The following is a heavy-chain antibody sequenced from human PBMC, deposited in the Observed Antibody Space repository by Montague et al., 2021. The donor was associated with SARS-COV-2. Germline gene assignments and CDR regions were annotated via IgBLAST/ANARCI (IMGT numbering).Heavy chain of an antibody. V-gene: IGHV4-39*07. D-gene: IGHD6-13*01. CDR1: GGSLETSGYY. CDR2: MHYSGAT. J-gene: IGHJ5*02. CDR3: ARDSKGGRQLGNWFDP. Sequence: SETLSLTCSVSGGSLETSGYYWGWVRQPPGKGLEWIVSMHYSGATFYNPSLKSRVTMSLDTSKNHSSLNLTSVTAADTAVYFCARDSKGGRQLGNWFDPWGQGTLVTVSS.